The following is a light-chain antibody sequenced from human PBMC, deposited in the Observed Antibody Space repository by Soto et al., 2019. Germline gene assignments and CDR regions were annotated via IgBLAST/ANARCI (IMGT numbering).Light chain of an antibody. J-gene: IGKJ4*02. Sequence: RDTLSCRASQSVSSYLAWYQQRPGQAPRLLIYDSSNRATGIPARFSGSGSGTDLTLTIDIFVQAEDGIRYCSTLT. CDR1: QSVSSY. CDR2: DSS. CDR3: STLT. V-gene: IGKV3-11*01.